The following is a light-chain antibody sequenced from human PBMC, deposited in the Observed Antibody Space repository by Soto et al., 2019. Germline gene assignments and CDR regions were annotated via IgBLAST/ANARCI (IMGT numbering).Light chain of an antibody. CDR2: EVS. Sequence: QSVLTQPASVSGSPGQSITISFTGTSSDVGGYNYVSWYQQQSGKAPKLMIHEVSNRPSGVSNRFSGSKSGNTASLTISGLQAEDEADYYCSSYTSSRAYVFGIGTKRTVL. CDR3: SSYTSSRAYV. J-gene: IGLJ1*01. V-gene: IGLV2-14*01. CDR1: SSDVGGYNY.